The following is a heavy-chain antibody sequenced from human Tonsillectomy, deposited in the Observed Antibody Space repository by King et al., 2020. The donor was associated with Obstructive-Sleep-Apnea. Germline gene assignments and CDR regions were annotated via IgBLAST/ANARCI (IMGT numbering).Heavy chain of an antibody. D-gene: IGHD1-26*01. CDR1: GVTFISVW. Sequence: VQLVGAGGGLVQPGGGPRLSCSAPGVTFISVWIGWVRQAPGEGVGGVGNTKQDGREKNYVDSVKGRFTISRDNAKNSLYLQMNSLRAEDTAVYYCARELRGELPIFGYWGQGTLVTVSS. V-gene: IGHV3-7*01. CDR3: ARELRGELPIFGY. CDR2: TKQDGREK. J-gene: IGHJ4*02.